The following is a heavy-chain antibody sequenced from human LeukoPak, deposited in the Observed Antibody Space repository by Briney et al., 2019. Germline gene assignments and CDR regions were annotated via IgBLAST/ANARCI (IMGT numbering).Heavy chain of an antibody. D-gene: IGHD3-22*01. J-gene: IGHJ4*02. Sequence: GASVKVSCKASGYTFTSYGISWVRQAPGQGLEWMGWISAYNGNTNYAQKLQGRVTMTTDTSTSTAYMELRSLRSDDTAVYYCARGEYYYDSSVLSGYWGQGTLVTVSS. V-gene: IGHV1-18*01. CDR3: ARGEYYYDSSVLSGY. CDR1: GYTFTSYG. CDR2: ISAYNGNT.